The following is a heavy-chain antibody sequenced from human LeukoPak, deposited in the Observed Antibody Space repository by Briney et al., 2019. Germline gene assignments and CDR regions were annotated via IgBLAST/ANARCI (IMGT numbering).Heavy chain of an antibody. CDR2: IYYSGST. Sequence: SETLSLTCTVSGGSISSYYWSWIRQPPGKGLEWIGYIYYSGSTNYNPSLKSRVTISVDTSKNQFSLKLSSVTAADTAVYYCAREGAMVRGVMSRYYYYGMDVWGQGTTVTVSS. D-gene: IGHD3-10*01. V-gene: IGHV4-4*08. J-gene: IGHJ6*02. CDR1: GGSISSYY. CDR3: AREGAMVRGVMSRYYYYGMDV.